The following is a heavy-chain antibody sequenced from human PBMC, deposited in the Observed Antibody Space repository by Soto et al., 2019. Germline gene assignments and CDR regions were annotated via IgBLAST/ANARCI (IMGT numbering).Heavy chain of an antibody. D-gene: IGHD2-2*01. Sequence: PSETLSLTCSVSGGSISSSSYYWGWIRQPPGKGLEWIGSIYYSGSTYYNPSLKSRVTISVDTSKNQFSLKLSSVTAADTAVYYCARLSCSSTSCYAFGSAYYYYMDVWGKGTTVTVSS. CDR1: GGSISSSSYY. CDR3: ARLSCSSTSCYAFGSAYYYYMDV. J-gene: IGHJ6*03. V-gene: IGHV4-39*01. CDR2: IYYSGST.